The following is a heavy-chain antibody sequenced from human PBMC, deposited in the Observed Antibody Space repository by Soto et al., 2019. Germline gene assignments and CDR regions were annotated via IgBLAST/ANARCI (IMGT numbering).Heavy chain of an antibody. J-gene: IGHJ3*02. CDR3: ARDRYRKGIAVAFNI. CDR1: GFTFSSYW. D-gene: IGHD6-19*01. V-gene: IGHV3-7*03. Sequence: EVQLVESGGGLVQPGGSLRLSCAASGFTFSSYWMSWVRQAPGKGLEWVANIKQDGSEKYYVDSVKGRFTISRDNAKNSLYLQMNSLRAEDTAVYYCARDRYRKGIAVAFNIWGQGTMVTVSS. CDR2: IKQDGSEK.